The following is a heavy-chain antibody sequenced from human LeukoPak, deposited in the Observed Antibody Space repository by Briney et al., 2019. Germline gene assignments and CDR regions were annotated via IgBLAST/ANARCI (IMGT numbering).Heavy chain of an antibody. J-gene: IGHJ4*02. Sequence: GGSLRLSCAASGFTFSSYSMNWVRQAPGKGLEWVSSISSSSSYIYYADSVKGRFTISRDNAENSLYLQMNSLRAEDTAVYYCARGRAAAGTPNDYWGQGTLVTVSS. CDR2: ISSSSSYI. V-gene: IGHV3-21*01. CDR1: GFTFSSYS. CDR3: ARGRAAAGTPNDY. D-gene: IGHD6-13*01.